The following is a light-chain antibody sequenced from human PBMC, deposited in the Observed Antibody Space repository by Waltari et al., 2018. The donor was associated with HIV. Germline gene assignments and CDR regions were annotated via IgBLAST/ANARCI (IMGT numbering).Light chain of an antibody. J-gene: IGLJ2*01. CDR3: QLWKTDTRHPI. CDR1: KIGTKS. CDR2: YDN. Sequence: SYVLTQSPSVSEAPGKTATIACGGDKIGTKSVHWYQHKPGQAPTLAIFYDNDRPSGVPERFSGSNSGNMATLTVSAVEPGDEADDYCQLWKTDTRHPIFGGGTKLTVL. V-gene: IGLV3-21*01.